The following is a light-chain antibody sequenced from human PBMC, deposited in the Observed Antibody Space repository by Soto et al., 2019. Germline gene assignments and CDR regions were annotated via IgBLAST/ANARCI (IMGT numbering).Light chain of an antibody. Sequence: EIVMTQSPATLSVSPGERATLSCRASQSVSSNLAWYQQKPGQAPRLLINGASTRATGIPARFSGSGSGTEVTLTINSLPPEDFAVYYCQQYNNRPPWAFGQGTKVEIK. CDR1: QSVSSN. CDR2: GAS. J-gene: IGKJ1*01. CDR3: QQYNNRPPWA. V-gene: IGKV3-15*01.